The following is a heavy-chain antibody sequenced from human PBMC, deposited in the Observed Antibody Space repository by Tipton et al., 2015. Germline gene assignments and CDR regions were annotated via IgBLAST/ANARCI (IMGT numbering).Heavy chain of an antibody. J-gene: IGHJ4*02. Sequence: QSGAEVKKPGSSVKVSCQASGGTVSMYVISWVRQAPGQGLEWLGGIIPIFGPPNYAQKFQGRVTITADKSTSTVYMELSSLRSEDTAVYYCASDYSWGQGTLVTVSP. V-gene: IGHV1-69*06. CDR1: GGTVSMYV. CDR3: ASDYS. D-gene: IGHD2-21*01. CDR2: IIPIFGPP.